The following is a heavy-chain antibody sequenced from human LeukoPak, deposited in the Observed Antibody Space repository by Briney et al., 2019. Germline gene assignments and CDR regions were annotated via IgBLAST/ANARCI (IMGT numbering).Heavy chain of an antibody. CDR3: AKNGDRGAYCTGGTCYPYFYYYMDV. Sequence: SETLSLTCSVSGDSISYFYWSWIRQAAGKGLEWIGRISGSGSTDYNASLKSRVTISVDTSKNQFSLKLSSVTAADTAIYYCAKNGDRGAYCTGGTCYPYFYYYMDVWGKGTTVTI. V-gene: IGHV4-4*07. CDR1: GDSISYFY. D-gene: IGHD2-15*01. CDR2: ISGSGST. J-gene: IGHJ6*03.